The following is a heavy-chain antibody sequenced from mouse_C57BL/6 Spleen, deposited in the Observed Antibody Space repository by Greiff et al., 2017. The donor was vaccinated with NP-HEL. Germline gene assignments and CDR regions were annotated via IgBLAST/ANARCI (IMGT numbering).Heavy chain of an antibody. CDR2: IDPSDSET. CDR3: ARQGEPLGQIDY. CDR1: GYTFTSYW. J-gene: IGHJ2*01. D-gene: IGHD4-1*01. Sequence: QVQLQQPGAELVRPGSSVKLSCKASGYTFTSYWMHWVKQRPIQGLEWIGNIDPSDSETHYNQKFKDKATLTVDKSSSTAYMQLSSLTSEDSAVYYCARQGEPLGQIDYWGQGTTLTVSS. V-gene: IGHV1-52*01.